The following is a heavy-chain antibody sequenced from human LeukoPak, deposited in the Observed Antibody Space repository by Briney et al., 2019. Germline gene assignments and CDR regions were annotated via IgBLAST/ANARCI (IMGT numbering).Heavy chain of an antibody. V-gene: IGHV3-21*01. CDR2: ISSSSYI. D-gene: IGHD1-26*01. Sequence: GGSLRLSCAASGFTFSSYSMNWVRQAPGKGLEWVSSISSSSYIYYADSVKGRFTISRDNAKNSLYPQMNSLRAEDTAVYYCARDARSGSYGFPYYFDYWGQGTLVTVSS. J-gene: IGHJ4*02. CDR3: ARDARSGSYGFPYYFDY. CDR1: GFTFSSYS.